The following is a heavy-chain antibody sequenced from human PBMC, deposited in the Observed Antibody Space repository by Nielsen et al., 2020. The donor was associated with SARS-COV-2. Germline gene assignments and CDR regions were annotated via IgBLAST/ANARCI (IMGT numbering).Heavy chain of an antibody. Sequence: SLKISCAASGFTFDDYAMHWVRQAPGKGLEWVSGISWNSGSIGYADSVKGRFTISRDNAKNSLYLQMNSLRAEDTAVYYCAKVMARKYQLLYYYYGMDVWGQGTTVTVSS. V-gene: IGHV3-9*01. CDR2: ISWNSGSI. CDR3: AKVMARKYQLLYYYYGMDV. D-gene: IGHD2-2*01. CDR1: GFTFDDYA. J-gene: IGHJ6*02.